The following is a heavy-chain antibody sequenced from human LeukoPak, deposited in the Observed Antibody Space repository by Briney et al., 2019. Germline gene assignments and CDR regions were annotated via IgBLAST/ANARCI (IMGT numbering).Heavy chain of an antibody. J-gene: IGHJ4*02. V-gene: IGHV1-2*06. D-gene: IGHD6-6*01. CDR2: INPNSGGT. Sequence: ASVKVSCKASGYTFTGYYMHWVRQAPGQGLEWMGRINPNSGGTNYAQKFQGRVTMTRDTSISTAYMDLSRLRTDDTAVDYCYLFSSSLFDYWGQGTLVTVSS. CDR3: YLFSSSLFDY. CDR1: GYTFTGYY.